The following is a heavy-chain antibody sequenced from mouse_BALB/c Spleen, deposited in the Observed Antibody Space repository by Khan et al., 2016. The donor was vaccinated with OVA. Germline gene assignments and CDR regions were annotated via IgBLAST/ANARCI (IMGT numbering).Heavy chain of an antibody. V-gene: IGHV1-77*01. J-gene: IGHJ3*01. CDR2: FFPGSGTP. CDR1: GYIFTDYI. CDR3: ARGGYSAFAY. Sequence: QVQLKESGPELVKPGASLKVSCKASGYIFTDYIIGWVKQSTRQGLEWIGDFFPGSGTPYYNEMFQYKALLTADKSSNTAFLQLSSLTSEDSAVYFCARGGYSAFAYWGQGTLVTVSA. D-gene: IGHD2-14*01.